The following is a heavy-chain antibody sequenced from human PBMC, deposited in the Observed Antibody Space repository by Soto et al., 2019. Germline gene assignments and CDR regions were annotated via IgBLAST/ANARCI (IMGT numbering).Heavy chain of an antibody. D-gene: IGHD2-15*01. Sequence: SETLSLTCTVSGGSISSYYWSWIRQPSGKGLEWIGYIYYSGSTNYNPSLKSRVTISVDTSKNQFSLKLSSVTAADTAVYYCASTARSCSGGSCYEYFQHWGQGTLVTVS. V-gene: IGHV4-59*01. CDR1: GGSISSYY. CDR2: IYYSGST. CDR3: ASTARSCSGGSCYEYFQH. J-gene: IGHJ1*01.